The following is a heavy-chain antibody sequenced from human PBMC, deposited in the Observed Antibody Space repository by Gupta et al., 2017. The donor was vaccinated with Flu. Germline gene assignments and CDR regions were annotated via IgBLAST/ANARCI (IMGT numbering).Heavy chain of an antibody. D-gene: IGHD5-12*01. V-gene: IGHV3-23*01. CDR3: ARGGGYIVSYPLGY. Sequence: NIFSMIWGRQAPGKGQELLYALGVSGYSIYYAASVKGRFTISRDNSNNTLYLQMNRLSAEDTAVYYCARGGGYIVSYPLGYWGQGTLVTVSS. CDR1: NIFS. J-gene: IGHJ4*02. CDR2: LGVSGYSI.